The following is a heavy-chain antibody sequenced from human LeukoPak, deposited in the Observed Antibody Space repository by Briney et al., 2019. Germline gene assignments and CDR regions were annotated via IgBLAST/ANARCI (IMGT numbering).Heavy chain of an antibody. Sequence: PGGSLRLSCAASGFTFSSYAMSRVRQAPGKGLEWVSAISGSGGSTYYADSVKGRFTISRDNSKNTLYLQMNSLRAEDTAVYYCAYDYYGSGSYYKGNWFDPWGQGTLVTVSS. CDR3: AYDYYGSGSYYKGNWFDP. J-gene: IGHJ5*02. V-gene: IGHV3-23*01. CDR2: ISGSGGST. CDR1: GFTFSSYA. D-gene: IGHD3-10*01.